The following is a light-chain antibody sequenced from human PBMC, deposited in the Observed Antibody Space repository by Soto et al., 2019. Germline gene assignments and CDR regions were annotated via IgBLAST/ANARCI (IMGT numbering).Light chain of an antibody. J-gene: IGLJ1*01. V-gene: IGLV2-23*02. CDR3: CSYAGSSTFEV. CDR2: EVS. CDR1: SSDVGSYNL. Sequence: SSLAQPSPVSGSPGQSITLSRPGNSSDVGSYNLVSWYQQHPGKAPKLMIYEVSKRPSGVSNRFSGSKSGNTASLTISGLQAEDEADYYCCSYAGSSTFEVFGTGTKVTVL.